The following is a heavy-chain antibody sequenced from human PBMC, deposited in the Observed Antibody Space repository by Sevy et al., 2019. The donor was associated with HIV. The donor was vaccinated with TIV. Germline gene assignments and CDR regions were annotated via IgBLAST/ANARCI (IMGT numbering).Heavy chain of an antibody. J-gene: IGHJ4*02. CDR2: INPNSGGT. CDR3: ARVPPLIHDGQNY. Sequence: ASVKVSCKASGYTFTGYYIHWIRQAPGQGLEWMGRINPNSGGTNYAQKFQGRVTVTRETSISTVYMELTRLTSDDTAVYYCARVPPLIHDGQNYWGQGTLVTVSS. D-gene: IGHD1-1*01. CDR1: GYTFTGYY. V-gene: IGHV1-2*06.